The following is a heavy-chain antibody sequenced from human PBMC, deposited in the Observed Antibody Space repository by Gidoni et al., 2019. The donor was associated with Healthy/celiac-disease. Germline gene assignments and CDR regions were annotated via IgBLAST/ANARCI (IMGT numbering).Heavy chain of an antibody. V-gene: IGHV4-61*02. CDR1: GGSISSGSYY. D-gene: IGHD6-13*01. CDR2: IYTSGST. CDR3: ARDKGQLVRAFDI. Sequence: QVQLQESGPGLVQPSQTLSLTRTVSGGSISSGSYYWSWIRQPAGKGLEWIGRIYTSGSTNYNPALKSRVTISVDTSKNQFSLKLSSVTAADTAVYYCARDKGQLVRAFDIWGQGTMVTVSS. J-gene: IGHJ3*02.